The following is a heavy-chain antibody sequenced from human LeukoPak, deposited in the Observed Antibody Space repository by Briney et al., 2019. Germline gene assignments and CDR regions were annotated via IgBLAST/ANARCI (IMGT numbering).Heavy chain of an antibody. D-gene: IGHD3-10*01. CDR2: ISSSSSYI. CDR3: AKDRYASGRTTFDY. J-gene: IGHJ4*02. V-gene: IGHV3-21*04. CDR1: GFTFSSYS. Sequence: GGSLRLSCAASGFTFSSYSMNWVRQAPGKGLEWVSSISSSSSYIYYADSVKGRFTISRDNSKNTLYLQVNSLRAEDTAVYYCAKDRYASGRTTFDYWGQGTLVTVSS.